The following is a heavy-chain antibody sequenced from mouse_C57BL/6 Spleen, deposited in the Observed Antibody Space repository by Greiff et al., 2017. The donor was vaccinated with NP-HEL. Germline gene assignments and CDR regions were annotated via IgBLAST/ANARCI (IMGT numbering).Heavy chain of an antibody. J-gene: IGHJ2*01. V-gene: IGHV1-61*01. CDR2: IYPSDSET. Sequence: VKLQQPGAELVRPGSSVKLSCKASGYTFTSYWMDWVKQRPGQGLEWIGNIYPSDSETHYNQKFKDKATLTVDKSSSTAYMQLSSLTSEDSAVYYCARKAGYFDYWGQGTTLTVSS. CDR1: GYTFTSYW. CDR3: ARKAGYFDY.